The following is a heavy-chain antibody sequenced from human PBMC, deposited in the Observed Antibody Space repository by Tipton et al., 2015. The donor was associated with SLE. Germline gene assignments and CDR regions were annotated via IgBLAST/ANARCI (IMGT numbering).Heavy chain of an antibody. Sequence: QLVQSGAEVKKPGSSVKVSCKASGGTFSSYAVSWVRQAPGQGLEWMGGIIPIFGTANYAQKFQGRVTITTDESTSTAYMELSRLRSDDTAVYYCARGDDFGVVIIDYWGQGTLVTVSS. CDR2: IIPIFGTA. J-gene: IGHJ4*02. CDR1: GGTFSSYA. CDR3: ARGDDFGVVIIDY. V-gene: IGHV1-69*05. D-gene: IGHD3-3*01.